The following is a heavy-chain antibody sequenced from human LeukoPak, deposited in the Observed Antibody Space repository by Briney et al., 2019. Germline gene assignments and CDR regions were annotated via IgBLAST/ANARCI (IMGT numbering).Heavy chain of an antibody. Sequence: VASAKVSCKASGYTFTSYGISWVRQAPGQGLEWMGWISAYNGNTNYAQKFQGRVTITRDTSASTAYMELSSLRSEDTAVYYCARSRGGYFSWFDPWGQGTLVTVSS. CDR3: ARSRGGYFSWFDP. CDR1: GYTFTSYG. V-gene: IGHV1-18*01. CDR2: ISAYNGNT. J-gene: IGHJ5*02. D-gene: IGHD1-26*01.